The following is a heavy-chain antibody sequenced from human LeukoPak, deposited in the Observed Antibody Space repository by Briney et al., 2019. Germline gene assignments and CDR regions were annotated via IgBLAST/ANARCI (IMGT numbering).Heavy chain of an antibody. CDR3: VKGLNMYKNIVVVLDY. Sequence: PGGSLRLSCSASGFTFSSYAMHWVRQAPGKGLEYVSAISSNGGSTYYADSVKGRFTISRDNSKNTLYLQMSSLRAEDTAVYYCVKGLNMYKNIVVVLDYWGQGTLVTVSS. D-gene: IGHD2-21*01. J-gene: IGHJ4*02. V-gene: IGHV3-64D*09. CDR2: ISSNGGST. CDR1: GFTFSSYA.